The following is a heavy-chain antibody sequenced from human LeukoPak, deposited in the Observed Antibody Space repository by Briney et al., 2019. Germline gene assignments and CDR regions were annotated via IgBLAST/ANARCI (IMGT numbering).Heavy chain of an antibody. CDR3: SFNLGSGSYAFDI. V-gene: IGHV4-39*07. Sequence: SETLSLTCTVSVGSISTTSYYWGWIRQPPGKGLGWIGSIYYGGSTYYSPSLKSRVTISLDTSKHQFSLKLSSVTAADTAVYYCSFNLGSGSYAFDIWGQGTMVTVSS. CDR2: IYYGGST. D-gene: IGHD3-10*01. J-gene: IGHJ3*02. CDR1: VGSISTTSYY.